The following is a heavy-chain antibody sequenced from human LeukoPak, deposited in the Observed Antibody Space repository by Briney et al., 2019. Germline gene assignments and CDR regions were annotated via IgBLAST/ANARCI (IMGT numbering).Heavy chain of an antibody. V-gene: IGHV1-2*06. D-gene: IGHD1-7*01. CDR3: AREDRENWNYFSPGAFDI. J-gene: IGHJ3*02. Sequence: GASVKVSCKASGYTFTGYYMHWVRQAPGQGLEWMGRINPNSGGTNYAQKFQGRVTMTRDTSISTAYMELSRLRSDDTAVYYCAREDRENWNYFSPGAFDIWGQGTMVTVSS. CDR2: INPNSGGT. CDR1: GYTFTGYY.